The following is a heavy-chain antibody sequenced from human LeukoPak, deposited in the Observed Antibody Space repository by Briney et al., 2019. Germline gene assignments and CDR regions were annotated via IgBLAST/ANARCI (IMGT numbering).Heavy chain of an antibody. V-gene: IGHV3-30-3*01. CDR1: GFTFDDYA. J-gene: IGHJ6*02. CDR3: ARDTDSNYWPKYYYYYYGMDV. CDR2: ISYDGSNK. Sequence: GGSLRLSCAASGFTFDDYAMHWVRQAPGKGLEWVAVISYDGSNKYYADSVKGRFTISRDNSKNTLYLQMNSLRAEDTAVYYCARDTDSNYWPKYYYYYYGMDVWGQGTTVTVSS. D-gene: IGHD4-4*01.